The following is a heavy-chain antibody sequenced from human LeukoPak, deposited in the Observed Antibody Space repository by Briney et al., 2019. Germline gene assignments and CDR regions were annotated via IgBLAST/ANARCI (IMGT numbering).Heavy chain of an antibody. CDR1: GGTFSSYA. CDR3: AREGYCSGGSCYSFDY. Sequence: VASVKVSCKASGGTFSSYAISWVRQAPGQGLEWMGGIIPIFGTANYAQKFQGRVTITADESTSTAYMELSSLRSEDTAVYYCAREGYCSGGSCYSFDYWGQGTLVTVSS. CDR2: IIPIFGTA. V-gene: IGHV1-69*13. D-gene: IGHD2-15*01. J-gene: IGHJ4*02.